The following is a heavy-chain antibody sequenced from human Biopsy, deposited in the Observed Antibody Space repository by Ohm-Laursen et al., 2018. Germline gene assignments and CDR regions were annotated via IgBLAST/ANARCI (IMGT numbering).Heavy chain of an antibody. CDR1: GGSISSDY. Sequence: TLSLTCTVSGGSISSDYWSWIRQTPGKGLEWIGYIYYSGSTNYNPSLKSRVTISVDTSKNQFSLRLNSVTAADTAVYYCARETKSIGWPYYYFYGMDVWGQGTTVTVSS. D-gene: IGHD6-19*01. CDR2: IYYSGST. CDR3: ARETKSIGWPYYYFYGMDV. J-gene: IGHJ6*02. V-gene: IGHV4-59*01.